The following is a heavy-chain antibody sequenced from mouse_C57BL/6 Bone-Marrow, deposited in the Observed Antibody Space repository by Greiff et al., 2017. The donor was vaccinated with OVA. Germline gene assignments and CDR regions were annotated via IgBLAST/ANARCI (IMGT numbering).Heavy chain of an antibody. CDR2: ISSGSSTI. CDR3: ARTLLGLYYAMDY. D-gene: IGHD3-3*01. Sequence: EVHLVESGGCLVKPGGSLKLSCAASGFTFSDYGMHWVRQAPEKGLEWVAYISSGSSTIYYADTVKGRFTISRDNAKNTLFLQMTSLRSEDTAMYYCARTLLGLYYAMDYWGQGTSVTVSS. V-gene: IGHV5-17*01. J-gene: IGHJ4*01. CDR1: GFTFSDYG.